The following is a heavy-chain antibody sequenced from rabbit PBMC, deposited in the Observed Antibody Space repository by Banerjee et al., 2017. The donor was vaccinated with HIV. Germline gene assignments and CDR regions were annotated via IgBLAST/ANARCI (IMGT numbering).Heavy chain of an antibody. Sequence: QEQLKETGGGLVQPGGSLTLSCKASGFTISSSYWMCWVRQAPGKGLEWIGCIYAAKGSTDYASWVNGRFTISRSTSLNTVDLKMTGLTAADTATYFCARSGIVGNSLGYALIRLDLWGPGTLVTVS. D-gene: IGHD3-3*01. CDR2: IYAAKGST. V-gene: IGHV1S43*01. J-gene: IGHJ3*01. CDR3: ARSGIVGNSLGYALIRLDL. CDR1: GFTISSSYW.